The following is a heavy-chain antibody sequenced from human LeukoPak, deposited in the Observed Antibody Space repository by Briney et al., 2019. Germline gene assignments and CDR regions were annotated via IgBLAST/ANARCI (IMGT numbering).Heavy chain of an antibody. Sequence: SETLSLTCTVSGGSISSGDYYWSWIRQPPGKGLEWIGYIYYSGSTYYNPSLKSRVTISVDTSKNQFSLKLCSVTAADTAVYYCARDLGYGGNSGFDYWGQGTLVTVSS. CDR2: IYYSGST. CDR1: GGSISSGDYY. D-gene: IGHD4-23*01. J-gene: IGHJ4*02. CDR3: ARDLGYGGNSGFDY. V-gene: IGHV4-30-4*08.